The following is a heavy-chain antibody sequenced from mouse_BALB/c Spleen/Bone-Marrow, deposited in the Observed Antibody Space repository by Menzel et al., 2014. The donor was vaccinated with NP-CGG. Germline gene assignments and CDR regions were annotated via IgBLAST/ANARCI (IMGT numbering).Heavy chain of an antibody. CDR2: INPGSGGV. J-gene: IGHJ4*01. CDR1: GYAFTNYW. Sequence: LVESGAELVRPGTSVKVSCKASGYAFTNYWIEWVKQGPGQGLEWIGVINPGSGGVNYNEKFKGKATLTADKSSSTAYIQLSSLTSDDSAVYFCSREITRYAVDYWGQGTSVTVSS. D-gene: IGHD2-4*01. CDR3: SREITRYAVDY. V-gene: IGHV1-54*01.